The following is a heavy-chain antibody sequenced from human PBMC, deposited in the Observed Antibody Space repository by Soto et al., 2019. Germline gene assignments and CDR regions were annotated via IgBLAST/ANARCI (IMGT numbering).Heavy chain of an antibody. CDR2: MSPNSGNT. CDR3: ARGLSVDTAMAH. Sequence: GASVKVSCKASGYPFTSYDINWVRQATGQGLEWMGWMSPNSGNTGYAQKFQGRVTMTRNTSISTAYMELSSLRSEDTAVYYCARGLSVDTAMAHWGQGTLVTVSS. D-gene: IGHD5-18*01. J-gene: IGHJ4*02. CDR1: GYPFTSYD. V-gene: IGHV1-8*01.